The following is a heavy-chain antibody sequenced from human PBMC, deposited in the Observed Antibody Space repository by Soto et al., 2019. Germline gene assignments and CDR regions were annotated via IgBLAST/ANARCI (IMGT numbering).Heavy chain of an antibody. CDR1: GFTFSSYA. V-gene: IGHV3-23*01. D-gene: IGHD6-19*01. J-gene: IGHJ4*02. CDR2: ISGSGGST. CDR3: AKPSVGGYSSGWYHFTAIDY. Sequence: EVQLLESGGGLVQPGGSLRLSCAASGFTFSSYAMSWVRQAPGKGLEWVSAISGSGGSTYYADSVKGRFTISRDNSKNTLYLQMNSLRAEDTAVYYCAKPSVGGYSSGWYHFTAIDYWGQGTLVTVSS.